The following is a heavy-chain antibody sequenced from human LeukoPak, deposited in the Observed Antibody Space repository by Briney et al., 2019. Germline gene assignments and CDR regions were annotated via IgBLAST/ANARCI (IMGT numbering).Heavy chain of an antibody. CDR1: GFTVRNNY. D-gene: IGHD6-13*01. CDR3: AKVYSSSWIDY. V-gene: IGHV3-23*01. CDR2: ISGSGGST. J-gene: IGHJ4*02. Sequence: GGSLRLSCAASGFTVRNNYMNWVRQAPGKGLEWVSAISGSGGSTYYADSVKGRFTISRDNSKNTLYLQMNSLRAEDTAVYYCAKVYSSSWIDYWGQGTLVTVSS.